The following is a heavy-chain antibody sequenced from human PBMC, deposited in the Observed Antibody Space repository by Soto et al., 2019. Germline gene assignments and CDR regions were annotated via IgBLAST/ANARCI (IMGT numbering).Heavy chain of an antibody. CDR3: ARHVRGAVAASRGCDAFDI. D-gene: IGHD6-19*01. Sequence: GESLKISCKGSGYSFTSYWIGWVRQMPWKGLEWMGIIYPGDSDTRYSPSFQGQVTISADKSISTAYLQWSSLKASDTAMYYCARHVRGAVAASRGCDAFDIWGQGTMVTVSS. J-gene: IGHJ3*02. CDR2: IYPGDSDT. V-gene: IGHV5-51*01. CDR1: GYSFTSYW.